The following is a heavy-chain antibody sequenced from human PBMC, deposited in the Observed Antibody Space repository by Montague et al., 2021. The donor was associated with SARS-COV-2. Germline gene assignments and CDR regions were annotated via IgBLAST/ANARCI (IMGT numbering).Heavy chain of an antibody. CDR1: GGSISSGGYY. V-gene: IGHV4-31*03. CDR2: IYYSGST. D-gene: IGHD2-2*01. CDR3: AGARVVVPTTRNWFDP. J-gene: IGHJ5*02. Sequence: TLSLTCTVSGGSISSGGYYWSWIRQHPGKGLEWIGYIYYSGSTYYNPSLKSRLTISVDTSKNRFSLELSSVTAADTAMYYCAGARVVVPTTRNWFDPWGQGTLVTVSS.